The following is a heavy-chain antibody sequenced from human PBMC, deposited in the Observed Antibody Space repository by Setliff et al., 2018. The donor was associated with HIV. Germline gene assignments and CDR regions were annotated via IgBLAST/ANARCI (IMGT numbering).Heavy chain of an antibody. Sequence: SETLSLTCTVSGGSISSSHDFWNWIRQPPGKGLEWIGAISYGGITYYNPSRTSRVTISVDTSKNQLSLKVTSVTAADTAVYYCARVPGRDYYDTSGDFDYWGLGTLVTVSS. CDR3: ARVPGRDYYDTSGDFDY. CDR1: GGSISSSHDF. D-gene: IGHD3-22*01. CDR2: ISYGGIT. V-gene: IGHV4-39*07. J-gene: IGHJ4*02.